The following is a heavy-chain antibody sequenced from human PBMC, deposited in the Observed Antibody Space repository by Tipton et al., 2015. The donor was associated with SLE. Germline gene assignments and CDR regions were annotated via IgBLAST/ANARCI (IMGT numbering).Heavy chain of an antibody. V-gene: IGHV4-59*12. D-gene: IGHD4-17*01. J-gene: IGHJ4*02. Sequence: TLSLTCTVSGGSISSYYWSWIRQPPGKGLEWIGYIYYSGSTNYNPSLKSRVTISVDTSKNQFSLKLSSVTAADTAVYYCAREGEVTTSPYYFDYWGQGTLVTVSS. CDR2: IYYSGST. CDR3: AREGEVTTSPYYFDY. CDR1: GGSISSYY.